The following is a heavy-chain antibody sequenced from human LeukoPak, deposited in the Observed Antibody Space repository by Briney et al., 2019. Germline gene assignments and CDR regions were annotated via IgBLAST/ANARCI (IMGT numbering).Heavy chain of an antibody. CDR3: ARLTQVYYDFWSGYYYFDY. Sequence: PSETLSLTCAVSGGSISSSNWWSWVRQPPGKGLEWIGEIYHSGSTNYNPSLKSRVTISVDTSKNQFSLKLSSVTAADTAVYYCARLTQVYYDFWSGYYYFDYWGQGTLVTVSS. J-gene: IGHJ4*02. V-gene: IGHV4-4*02. D-gene: IGHD3-3*01. CDR2: IYHSGST. CDR1: GGSISSSNW.